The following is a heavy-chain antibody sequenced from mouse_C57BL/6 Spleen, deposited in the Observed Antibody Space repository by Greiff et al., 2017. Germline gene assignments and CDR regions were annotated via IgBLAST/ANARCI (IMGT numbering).Heavy chain of an antibody. CDR2: IDPNSGGT. Sequence: VKLSCKASGYTFTSYWMHWVKQRPGRGLEWIGRIDPNSGGTKYNEKFKSKATLTVDKPSSTAYMQLSSLTSEDSAVYYCARSRMVTAYAMDYWGQGTSVTVSS. D-gene: IGHD2-3*01. V-gene: IGHV1-72*01. J-gene: IGHJ4*01. CDR1: GYTFTSYW. CDR3: ARSRMVTAYAMDY.